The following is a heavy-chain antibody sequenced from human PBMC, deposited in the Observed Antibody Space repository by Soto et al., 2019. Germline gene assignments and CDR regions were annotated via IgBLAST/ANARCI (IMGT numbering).Heavy chain of an antibody. D-gene: IGHD3-3*01. CDR1: GGSISSYY. J-gene: IGHJ6*04. CDR2: INHSGST. Sequence: QVQLQESGPGLVKPSETLSLTCTVSGGSISSYYWSWIRQPPGKGLEWIGEINHSGSTNYNPSLKSRVTISVHTSKNQFSLKLSSVTAADTAVYYCARARKGSGSDYYYHYGMDVWGKGTTVTVSS. V-gene: IGHV4-34*01. CDR3: ARARKGSGSDYYYHYGMDV.